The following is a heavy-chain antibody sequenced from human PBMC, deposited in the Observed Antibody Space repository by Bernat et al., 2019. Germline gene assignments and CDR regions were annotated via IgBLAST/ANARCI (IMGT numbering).Heavy chain of an antibody. D-gene: IGHD4-11*01. CDR3: ARDRNYGASYPGYYFDY. J-gene: IGHJ4*02. CDR2: IWYDGSNK. Sequence: QVQLVESGGGVVQPGRSLRLSCAASGFTFSSYGMHWVRQAPGKGLEWVAVIWYDGSNKYYADSVKGRFTISRDNSKNTLYLQMNSLRAEDTAVYYCARDRNYGASYPGYYFDYWGQGTLVTVSS. CDR1: GFTFSSYG. V-gene: IGHV3-33*01.